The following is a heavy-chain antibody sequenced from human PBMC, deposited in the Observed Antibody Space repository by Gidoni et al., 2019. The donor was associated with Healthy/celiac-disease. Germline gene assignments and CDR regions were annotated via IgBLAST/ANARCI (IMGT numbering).Heavy chain of an antibody. Sequence: EVQLVESGGGLVQPGGSLKLSCAASGFTFSRSAMHWGRQASGKGLAWVGRIRSKANSYATAYAASVKGRFTISRDDSKNTAYLQMNSLKTEDTAVYYCTRPLDGYNEVDAFDIWGQGTMVTVSS. CDR1: GFTFSRSA. J-gene: IGHJ3*02. CDR3: TRPLDGYNEVDAFDI. D-gene: IGHD5-12*01. CDR2: IRSKANSYAT. V-gene: IGHV3-73*02.